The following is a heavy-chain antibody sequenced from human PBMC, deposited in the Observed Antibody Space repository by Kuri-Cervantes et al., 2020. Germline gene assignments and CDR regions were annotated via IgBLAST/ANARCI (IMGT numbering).Heavy chain of an antibody. Sequence: GGSLRLSCEASGFSFSIYWMTWVRQAPGKGLEWVANIKQDGSEKYYVDSVKGRFTISRDNAKNSLYLQMNSLRVEDTAVYYCARDRVGGYSYGPAPYWGQGTLVTVSS. J-gene: IGHJ4*02. V-gene: IGHV3-7*04. D-gene: IGHD5-18*01. CDR1: GFSFSIYW. CDR3: ARDRVGGYSYGPAPY. CDR2: IKQDGSEK.